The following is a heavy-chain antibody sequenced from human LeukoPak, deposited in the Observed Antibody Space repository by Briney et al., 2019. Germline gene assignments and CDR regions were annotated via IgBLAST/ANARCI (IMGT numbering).Heavy chain of an antibody. V-gene: IGHV3-21*01. J-gene: IGHJ3*02. CDR2: ISTSSSYI. D-gene: IGHD1-26*01. Sequence: GGSLRLSCAASGFTFSDYWMHWVRQGPGKGLEWVSSISTSSSYIYYADSVKGRFTISRDNAKNSLYLQMNSLRAEDTAVYYCARDLVQWELAAFDIWGQGTMVTVSS. CDR3: ARDLVQWELAAFDI. CDR1: GFTFSDYW.